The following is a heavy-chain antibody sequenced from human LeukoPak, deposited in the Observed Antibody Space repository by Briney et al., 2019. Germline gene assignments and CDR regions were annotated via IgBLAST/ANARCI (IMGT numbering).Heavy chain of an antibody. J-gene: IGHJ5*02. CDR2: LKQDGSGK. CDR1: GFTFSNYW. Sequence: PRGSLRLSCVASGFTFSNYWMSWVRQAPGKGLEWVANLKQDGSGKYFVDSVKGRFTISRDNVKNSLYLQMNSLRAEDTAVYYCVRGSSGTAVRGVSLAWFDPWGQGTLVTVSS. CDR3: VRGSSGTAVRGVSLAWFDP. V-gene: IGHV3-7*05. D-gene: IGHD3-10*01.